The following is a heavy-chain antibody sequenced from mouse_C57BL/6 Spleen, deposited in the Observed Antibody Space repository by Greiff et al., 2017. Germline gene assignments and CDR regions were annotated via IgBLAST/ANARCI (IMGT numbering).Heavy chain of an antibody. J-gene: IGHJ4*01. V-gene: IGHV5-12*01. CDR2: ISNGGGST. Sequence: EVKLVESGGGLVQPGGSLKLSCAASGFTFSDYYMYWVRQTPEKRLEWVAYISNGGGSTYYPDTVKGRFTISRDNAKNTLYLQMSRLKSEDTAIDYCARRLFITTVGGYAMDYWGQGTSVTVSS. CDR3: ARRLFITTVGGYAMDY. CDR1: GFTFSDYY. D-gene: IGHD1-1*01.